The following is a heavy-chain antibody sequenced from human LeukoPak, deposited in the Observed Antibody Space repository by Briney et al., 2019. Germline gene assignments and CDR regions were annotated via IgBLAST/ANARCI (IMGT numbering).Heavy chain of an antibody. J-gene: IGHJ5*02. Sequence: GGSLRLSCAASGFTLSSYAMSWVRQAPGKGLDWVSAISGSGGSTYYADSVKGRFTISRDNSKNTLYLQMNSLRAEDTAVYYCAKISLYYDFWSGTNWFDPWGQGTLVTVSS. V-gene: IGHV3-23*01. D-gene: IGHD3-3*01. CDR1: GFTLSSYA. CDR2: ISGSGGST. CDR3: AKISLYYDFWSGTNWFDP.